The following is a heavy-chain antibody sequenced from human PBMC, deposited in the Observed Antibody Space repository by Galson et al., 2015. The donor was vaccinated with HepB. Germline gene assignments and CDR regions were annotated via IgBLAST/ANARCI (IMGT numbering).Heavy chain of an antibody. CDR1: GGIFSSHG. CDR2: IIPIFNKV. Sequence: SVKVSCKASGGIFSSHGFTWVRQAPGQGLEWLGGIIPIFNKVNYAQKFQGRVTIMADESTSTAYMELSSLRSEDTAVYYCARESYYDSRGRLQLLAYGLDVWGQGTTVTVSS. CDR3: ARESYYDSRGRLQLLAYGLDV. D-gene: IGHD3-22*01. V-gene: IGHV1-69*13. J-gene: IGHJ6*02.